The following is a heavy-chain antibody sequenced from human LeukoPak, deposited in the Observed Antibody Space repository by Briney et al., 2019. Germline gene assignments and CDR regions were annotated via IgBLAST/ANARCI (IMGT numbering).Heavy chain of an antibody. CDR3: ARDKAAARYSDAFDI. CDR1: GYTFTNYY. J-gene: IGHJ3*02. D-gene: IGHD6-13*01. Sequence: ASVKVSCKASGYTFTNYYIHWVRQAPGQGLEWMGRINPSGGSTNYAQKFQGRVTMTTDTSTITVYMEVSSLRSEDTAVYYCARDKAAARYSDAFDIWGQGTMVTVSS. V-gene: IGHV1-46*01. CDR2: INPSGGST.